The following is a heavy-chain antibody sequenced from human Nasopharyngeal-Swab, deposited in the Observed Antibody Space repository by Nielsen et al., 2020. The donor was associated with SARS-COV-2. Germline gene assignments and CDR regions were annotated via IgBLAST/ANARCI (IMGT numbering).Heavy chain of an antibody. J-gene: IGHJ6*03. V-gene: IGHV6-1*01. D-gene: IGHD2-2*01. Sequence: WIRQSPSRGLEWLGRTYSRSKWYYDYAVSVKSRITINPDTSKNQFSLELSSVTAADTAVYYCARGLSGIVPAPILGLGPYYSYYYMDVWGKGTTVTVSS. CDR3: ARGLSGIVPAPILGLGPYYSYYYMDV. CDR2: TYSRSKWYY.